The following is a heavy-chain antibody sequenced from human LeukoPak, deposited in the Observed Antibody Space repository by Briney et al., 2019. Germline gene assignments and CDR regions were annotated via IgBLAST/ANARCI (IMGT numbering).Heavy chain of an antibody. CDR3: ARDRASGDSYGDYGAFDY. CDR1: GDSIRSSTYY. CDR2: LYHSGSS. J-gene: IGHJ4*02. Sequence: SETLSLTCTVSGDSIRSSTYYWGWIRQPPGKGLEWIGSLYHSGSSYYNPSLKSRVTISVDTSSNQFSLKLSSVTAADTAVYYCARDRASGDSYGDYGAFDYWGQGTLVTVSS. V-gene: IGHV4-39*07. D-gene: IGHD4-17*01.